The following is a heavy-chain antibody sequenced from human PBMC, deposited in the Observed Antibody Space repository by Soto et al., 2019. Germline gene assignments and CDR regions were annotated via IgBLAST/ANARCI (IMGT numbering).Heavy chain of an antibody. CDR3: ARDRIGDGYNDPFAY. J-gene: IGHJ4*02. V-gene: IGHV3-11*01. CDR2: ISSSGSSM. Sequence: GGSLRLSCAASGFTFSDYYMSWIRQAPGKGLEWVSYISSSGSSMYHADSVKGRFTISRDNTKNSLYLQMNSLRAEDTAVYYCARDRIGDGYNDPFAYWGQGXLVTVYS. D-gene: IGHD5-12*01. CDR1: GFTFSDYY.